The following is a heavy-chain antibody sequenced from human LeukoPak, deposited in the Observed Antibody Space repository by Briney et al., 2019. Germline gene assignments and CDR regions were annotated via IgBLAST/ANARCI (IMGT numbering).Heavy chain of an antibody. CDR2: ICHSGST. V-gene: IGHV4-30-2*01. J-gene: IGHJ4*02. CDR3: ARDWWGYGSGSHFDY. Sequence: PSETLSLTCTVSGGSISSGGYYWSWIRQPPGKGLEWIGYICHSGSTYYNPSLKSRVTISVDTSKNQFSLKLSSVTAADTAVYYCARDWWGYGSGSHFDYWGQGTLVTVSS. CDR1: GGSISSGGYY. D-gene: IGHD3-10*01.